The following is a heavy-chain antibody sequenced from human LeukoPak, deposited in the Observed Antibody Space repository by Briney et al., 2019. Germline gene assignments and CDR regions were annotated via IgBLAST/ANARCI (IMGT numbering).Heavy chain of an antibody. J-gene: IGHJ6*02. CDR3: ARDPYSSTWSYGMDV. CDR2: IKKDGSEE. CDR1: GFTFSSYW. V-gene: IGHV3-7*05. D-gene: IGHD6-6*01. Sequence: GGSVRLFCAASGFTFSSYWMSWVRQAPGQGLEWVANIKKDGSEEVYLDSVKGRFTISRDNAKNSLFLQLNTLRAEDTAVYYCARDPYSSTWSYGMDVWGQETTVTVSS.